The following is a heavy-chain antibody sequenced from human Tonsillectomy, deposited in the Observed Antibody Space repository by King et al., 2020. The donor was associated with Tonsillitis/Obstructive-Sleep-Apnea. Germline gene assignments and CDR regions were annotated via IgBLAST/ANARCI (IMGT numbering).Heavy chain of an antibody. J-gene: IGHJ6*02. V-gene: IGHV3-30*04. CDR2: ISSDGSSQ. D-gene: IGHD3-10*01. CDR1: GFTFSSYA. Sequence: VQLVESGGGLIQPGGSLRLSCAASGFTFSSYAVHWVRQTPGRGLECVAVISSDGSSQYYADSVKGRFIISRDNSKDTLYLQMNSLRTEDTAVYYCARDLGSGIAVCLLGYFYPMDVWGQGTTVTVSS. CDR3: ARDLGSGIAVCLLGYFYPMDV.